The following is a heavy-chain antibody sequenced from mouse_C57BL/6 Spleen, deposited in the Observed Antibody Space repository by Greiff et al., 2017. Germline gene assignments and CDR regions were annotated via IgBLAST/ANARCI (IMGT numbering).Heavy chain of an antibody. V-gene: IGHV1-61*01. D-gene: IGHD1-1*01. CDR1: GYTFTSYW. CDR3: ARKGTTVVATDY. CDR2: IYPSDSET. Sequence: QVQLQQPGAELVRPGSSVKLSCKASGYTFTSYWMDWVKQRPGQGLEWIGNIYPSDSETHYNQKFKDKATLTVDKSSSTAYMQLSSLTSEDSAVYYCARKGTTVVATDYWGQGTTLTVSS. J-gene: IGHJ2*01.